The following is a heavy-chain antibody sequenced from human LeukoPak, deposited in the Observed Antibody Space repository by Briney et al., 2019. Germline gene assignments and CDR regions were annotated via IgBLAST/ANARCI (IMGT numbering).Heavy chain of an antibody. CDR3: ARYVDTTVLT. CDR2: ILSSISTI. D-gene: IGHD5-18*01. J-gene: IGHJ4*02. V-gene: IGHV3-48*02. Sequence: PGRSLRLSCAASGFTFSSYSMNWVRQAPGRGLGWVSYILSSISTIYYAESVKGRFTISRDDDKNSLYLQMNSLRDEDAGVYYCARYVDTTVLTWGQGTLVTVCS. CDR1: GFTFSSYS.